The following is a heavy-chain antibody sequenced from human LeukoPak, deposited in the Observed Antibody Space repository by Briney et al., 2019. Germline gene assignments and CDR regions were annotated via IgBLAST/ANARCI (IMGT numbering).Heavy chain of an antibody. CDR3: AKDLLRDRWFGES. CDR1: GFTFSNYG. Sequence: GGSLRLSCAASGFTFSNYGMHWVRQAPGEGLEWVAFIRYDGSHKYYADSVKGRFTISRDDSKYTLYLQMNSLRVEDTAVYYCAKDLLRDRWFGESWGQGTLVTVSS. V-gene: IGHV3-30*02. J-gene: IGHJ5*02. CDR2: IRYDGSHK. D-gene: IGHD3-10*01.